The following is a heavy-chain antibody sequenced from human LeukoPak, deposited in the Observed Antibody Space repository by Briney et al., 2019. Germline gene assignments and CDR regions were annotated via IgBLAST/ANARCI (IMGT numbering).Heavy chain of an antibody. V-gene: IGHV3-7*01. Sequence: PGGSLRLSCAACGFTFSNYWMSWVRQAPGEGLEWVANINQGGSGKYYLDSVKGRFSISRDNAKNSLFLQMDSLRADDTAVYYCARDRKSSAGSDFWGQGTRVTVSS. CDR1: GFTFSNYW. J-gene: IGHJ4*02. CDR2: INQGGSGK. CDR3: ARDRKSSAGSDF. D-gene: IGHD6-13*01.